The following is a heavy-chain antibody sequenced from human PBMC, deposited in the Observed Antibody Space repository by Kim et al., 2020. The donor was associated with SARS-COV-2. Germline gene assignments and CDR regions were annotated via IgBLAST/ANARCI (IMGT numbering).Heavy chain of an antibody. J-gene: IGHJ6*01. CDR3: VRDHGISDMNYFYSLDV. CDR2: ISSRSAYI. CDR1: GFTFSSFT. Sequence: GGSLRLSCEASGFTFSSFTMTWVRQAPGKGLEWVSSISSRSAYIYYTDSVRGRFTISRDNAKNSLYLQMNSLRAEDTAVYYCVRDHGISDMNYFYSLDV. V-gene: IGHV3-21*01. D-gene: IGHD1-26*01.